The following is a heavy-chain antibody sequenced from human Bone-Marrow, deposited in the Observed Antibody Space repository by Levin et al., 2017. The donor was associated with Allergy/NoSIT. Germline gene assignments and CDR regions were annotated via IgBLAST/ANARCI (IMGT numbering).Heavy chain of an antibody. J-gene: IGHJ6*02. CDR3: AREPDFHYDSSVPRMDV. Sequence: PGASVKVSCKASGGTFSRYSFSWMRLAPGQGLEWMGRIIPILPVANYAQKFQGRVTITADKSASIVYMELSSLKSEDTAVYYCAREPDFHYDSSVPRMDVWGQGTTVTVSS. CDR1: GGTFSRYS. D-gene: IGHD3-22*01. CDR2: IIPILPVA. V-gene: IGHV1-69*04.